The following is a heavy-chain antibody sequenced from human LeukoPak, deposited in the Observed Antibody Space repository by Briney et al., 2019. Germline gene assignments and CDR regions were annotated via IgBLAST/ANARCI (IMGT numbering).Heavy chain of an antibody. J-gene: IGHJ4*02. V-gene: IGHV1-69*06. CDR2: IIPIFGTA. Sequence: SVKVSCKASGGTFSSYAISWVRQAPGQGLEWMGGIIPIFGTANYAQKFQGRVTITADKSTSTAYMELSSLRSEDTAVYYCARVGYCSGGSCPEDYWGQGTLVTVSS. D-gene: IGHD2-15*01. CDR3: ARVGYCSGGSCPEDY. CDR1: GGTFSSYA.